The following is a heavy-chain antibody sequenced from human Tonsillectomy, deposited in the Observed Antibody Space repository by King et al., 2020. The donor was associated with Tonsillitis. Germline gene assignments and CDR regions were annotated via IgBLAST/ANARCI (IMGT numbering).Heavy chain of an antibody. J-gene: IGHJ3*01. CDR2: IRYDGSNK. CDR1: GFTFISYG. V-gene: IGHV3-30*02. CDR3: ARRSIPGEGFDL. D-gene: IGHD2-21*01. Sequence: VQLVESGGGVVQPGGSLRLSCAASGFTFISYGIHWVRQAPGKGLEWVAFIRYDGSNKYYADSVKGRFTISRDNSKNTLYLQMNSLRAEDTAVYYCARRSIPGEGFDLWGQGTMVTVRS.